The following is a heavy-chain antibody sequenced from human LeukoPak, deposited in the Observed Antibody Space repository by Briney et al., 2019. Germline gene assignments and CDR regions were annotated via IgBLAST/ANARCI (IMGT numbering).Heavy chain of an antibody. V-gene: IGHV1-69*04. CDR2: IVPIFGIA. D-gene: IGHD3-22*01. CDR1: GGTLSSYA. J-gene: IGHJ3*02. CDR3: ARRYDSDSSGEDAFDI. Sequence: ASVTVSCQASGGTLSSYAISWVRQAPGQGREWMGRIVPIFGIANYAQKFQGRVTITADKSTSTAYMELSSLRSEDTAVYYWARRYDSDSSGEDAFDIWGQGTTVTVSS.